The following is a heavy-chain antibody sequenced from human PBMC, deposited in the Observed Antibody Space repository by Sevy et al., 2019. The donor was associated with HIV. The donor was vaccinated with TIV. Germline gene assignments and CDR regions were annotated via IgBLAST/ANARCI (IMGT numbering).Heavy chain of an antibody. Sequence: GGSLRLPCVASGFSFSNYAMHWVRQAPGKGLEWVAVIWNDGNDKSYADSVKGRFTISRDNAKNTLYLQMNSLRAEDTAIYYCATEYNNGYDYWGQGTMVTVSS. CDR2: IWNDGNDK. J-gene: IGHJ4*02. CDR1: GFSFSNYA. CDR3: ATEYNNGYDY. V-gene: IGHV3-33*01. D-gene: IGHD5-18*01.